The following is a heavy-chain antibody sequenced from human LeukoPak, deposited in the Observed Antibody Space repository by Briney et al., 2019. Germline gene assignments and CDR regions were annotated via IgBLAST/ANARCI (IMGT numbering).Heavy chain of an antibody. J-gene: IGHJ4*02. CDR2: ISAYNGNT. CDR3: ARVWVGYSSGWPTFDY. Sequence: GASVKVSCKASGYTFTSYGISWARQAPGQGLEWMGWISAYNGNTNYAQKLQGRVTMTTDTSTSTAYMELRSLRSDDTAVYYCARVWVGYSSGWPTFDYWGQGTLVTVSS. V-gene: IGHV1-18*01. D-gene: IGHD6-19*01. CDR1: GYTFTSYG.